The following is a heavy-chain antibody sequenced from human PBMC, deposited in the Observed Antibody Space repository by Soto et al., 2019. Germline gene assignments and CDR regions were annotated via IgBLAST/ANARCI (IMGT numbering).Heavy chain of an antibody. CDR2: ISGSGGST. V-gene: IGHV3-23*01. CDR3: AKDIFWVGYYYDSSWSGYFDY. Sequence: GGSLRLSCAASGFTFSSYAMSWVRQAPGKGLEWVSAISGSGGSTYYADSVKGRFTISRDNSKNTLYLQMNSLRAEDTAVYYCAKDIFWVGYYYDSSWSGYFDYWGQGTLVTVSS. J-gene: IGHJ4*02. CDR1: GFTFSSYA. D-gene: IGHD3-22*01.